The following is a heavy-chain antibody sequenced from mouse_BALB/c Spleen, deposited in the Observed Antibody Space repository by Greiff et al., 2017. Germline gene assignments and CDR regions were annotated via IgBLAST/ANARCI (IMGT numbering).Heavy chain of an antibody. D-gene: IGHD1-2*01. V-gene: IGHV5-6-4*01. CDR3: TRDTTATTWFAY. CDR1: GFTFSSYT. Sequence: EVQRVESGGGLVKPGGSLKLYCAASGFTFSSYTMSWVRQTPEKRLEWVATISSGGSYTYYPDSVKGRFTISRDNAKNTLYLQMSSLKSEDTAMYYCTRDTTATTWFAYWGQGTLVTVSA. J-gene: IGHJ3*01. CDR2: ISSGGSYT.